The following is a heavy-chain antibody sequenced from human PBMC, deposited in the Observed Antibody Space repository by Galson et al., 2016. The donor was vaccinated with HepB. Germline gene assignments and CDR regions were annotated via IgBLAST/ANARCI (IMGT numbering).Heavy chain of an antibody. D-gene: IGHD3-16*01. CDR2: IYYSGST. V-gene: IGHV4-30-4*01. Sequence: TLSLTCTVPGGSISSGDYYWSWIRQPPGKGLEWIGYIYYSGSTYHSPSLKSRVTISVDTSKNQFSLKLNSVTAADTAVYYCARGSAFGGVDNWGQGTLVTVSS. J-gene: IGHJ4*02. CDR3: ARGSAFGGVDN. CDR1: GGSISSGDYY.